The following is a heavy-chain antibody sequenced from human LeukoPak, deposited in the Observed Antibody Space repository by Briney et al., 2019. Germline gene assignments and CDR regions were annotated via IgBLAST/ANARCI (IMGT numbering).Heavy chain of an antibody. J-gene: IGHJ4*02. CDR3: AKEAGYSYGYYFDY. V-gene: IGHV3-30*02. Sequence: PGGSLRLSCAASGFTFSSYGMHWVRQAPGKGLEWVAFIRYGGSNKYYADSVKGRFTISRDNSKNTLYLQMNSLRAEDTAVYYCAKEAGYSYGYYFDYWGQGTLVTVSS. CDR1: GFTFSSYG. D-gene: IGHD5-18*01. CDR2: IRYGGSNK.